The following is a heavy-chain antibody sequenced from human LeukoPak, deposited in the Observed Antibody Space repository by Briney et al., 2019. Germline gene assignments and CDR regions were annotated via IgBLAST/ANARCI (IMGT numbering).Heavy chain of an antibody. CDR3: ARQGQLFLGGPYWYFDV. V-gene: IGHV4-39*01. D-gene: IGHD3-16*01. J-gene: IGHJ2*01. CDR2: VFSSGYT. CDR1: GGSISNSAFY. Sequence: SETLSLTCSVSGGSISNSAFYWAYIRQAPGRGLEWIVTVFSSGYTFYNLSLQSRATISVDTSRNQFSLDLKSVTAADTAVYFCARQGQLFLGGPYWYFDVWGRGTLVTVSS.